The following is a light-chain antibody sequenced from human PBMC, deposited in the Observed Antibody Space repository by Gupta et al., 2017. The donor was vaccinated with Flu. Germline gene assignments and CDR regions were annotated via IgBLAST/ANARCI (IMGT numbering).Light chain of an antibody. CDR2: AAS. V-gene: IGKV1-39*01. J-gene: IGKJ2*01. CDR1: QSISSY. CDR3: QQSYSNPRT. Sequence: DIQTTQSPSSLSASVGDRVTITCRASQSISSYLNWYQQKPGKAPKLLIYAASSLQSGVPSRFSGSGSGTDFTLSSLQPEDFATYYCQQSYSNPRTFGQGTKLEIK.